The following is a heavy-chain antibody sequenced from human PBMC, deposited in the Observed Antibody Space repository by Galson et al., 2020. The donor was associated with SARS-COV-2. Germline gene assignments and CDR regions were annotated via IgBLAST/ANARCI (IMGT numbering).Heavy chain of an antibody. D-gene: IGHD3-22*01. CDR1: GYTFTSNG. Sequence: ASVKVYCKASGYTFTSNGISWVRQAPGQGLEWMGWISAYNGKKNYAQKLQGRVTMTPDTSRSTAYMELRSLRTDDTAVYYCARDLPLKYYYDSSAYADYWGQGTLVTVSS. CDR2: ISAYNGKK. J-gene: IGHJ4*02. V-gene: IGHV1-18*04. CDR3: ARDLPLKYYYDSSAYADY.